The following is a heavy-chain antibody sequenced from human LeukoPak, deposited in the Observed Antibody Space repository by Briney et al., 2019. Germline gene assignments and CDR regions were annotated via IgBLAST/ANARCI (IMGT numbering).Heavy chain of an antibody. CDR3: ARQGFRRFDP. CDR1: GDSVSSNRAA. D-gene: IGHD3-3*01. Sequence: SQTLSLTCAISGDSVSSNRAAWNWFRQSPSRVLEWLGRTYYTSKWYNDYAVSVRSRITVNPDTSKNQFSLHLNSVTPEDTAVYYCARQGFRRFDPWGQGTLVTVSS. V-gene: IGHV6-1*01. J-gene: IGHJ5*02. CDR2: TYYTSKWYN.